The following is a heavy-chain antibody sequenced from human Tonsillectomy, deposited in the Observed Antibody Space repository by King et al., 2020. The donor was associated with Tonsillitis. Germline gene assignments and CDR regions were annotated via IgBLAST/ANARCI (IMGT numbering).Heavy chain of an antibody. Sequence: VQLVESGGGVVRPGRSLRLSCETSGFIFSSYGMHWVRQAPGKGLEWVATISFDGANTHHSDSVTGRFTISRDNSKNTMYLQMNSLRAEDTAVYYCARERLYNVGWGIDHWGQGTLVTVSS. J-gene: IGHJ4*02. CDR3: ARERLYNVGWGIDH. V-gene: IGHV3-33*05. D-gene: IGHD1-14*01. CDR2: ISFDGANT. CDR1: GFIFSSYG.